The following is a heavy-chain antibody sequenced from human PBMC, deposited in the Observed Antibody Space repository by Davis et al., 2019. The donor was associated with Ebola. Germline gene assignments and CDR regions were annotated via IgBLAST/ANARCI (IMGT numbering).Heavy chain of an antibody. D-gene: IGHD4-17*01. CDR1: GFTFSGYG. Sequence: GESLKISCAASGFTFSGYGMHWVRQVPGKGLVWVSRINSDGSSTSHADSVKGRFTISRDNAKNTLYLQMNSLTAEDTAVYYCARVGAVTAFFDYWGQGTLVTVSS. CDR2: INSDGSST. J-gene: IGHJ4*02. CDR3: ARVGAVTAFFDY. V-gene: IGHV3-74*01.